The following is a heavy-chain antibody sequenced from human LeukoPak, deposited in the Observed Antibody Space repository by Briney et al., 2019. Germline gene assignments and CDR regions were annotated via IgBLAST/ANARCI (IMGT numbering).Heavy chain of an antibody. Sequence: SETLSLTCTVSGGSISSHYWSWIRQPPGKGLEWIGYIYYSGSTNYNPSLKSRVTISVDTSKNQFSLKLNSVTAADTAVYYCARASRDYYYYYMDVWGKGTTVTVSS. CDR3: ARASRDYYYYYMDV. J-gene: IGHJ6*03. CDR2: IYYSGST. CDR1: GGSISSHY. V-gene: IGHV4-59*11.